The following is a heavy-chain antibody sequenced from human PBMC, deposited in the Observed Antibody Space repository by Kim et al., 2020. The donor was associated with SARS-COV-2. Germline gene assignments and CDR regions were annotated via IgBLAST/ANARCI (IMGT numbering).Heavy chain of an antibody. V-gene: IGHV4-39*07. D-gene: IGHD2-15*01. Sequence: STHYNPSLKSRVTISVDTSKNQFSLKLSSVTAADTAVYYCAREPVGMFDPWGQGTLVTVSS. J-gene: IGHJ5*02. CDR2: ST. CDR3: AREPVGMFDP.